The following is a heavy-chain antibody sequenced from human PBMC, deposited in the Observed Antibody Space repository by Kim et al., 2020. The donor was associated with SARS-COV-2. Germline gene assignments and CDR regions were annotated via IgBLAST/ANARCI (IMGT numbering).Heavy chain of an antibody. CDR1: GGTFSSYA. D-gene: IGHD1-1*01. Sequence: ASVKVSCKASGGTFSSYAISWVRQAPGQGLEWMGGIIPIFGTANYAQKFQGRVTITADESTSTAYMELSSLRSEDTAVYYCARENEVDGWFDPWGQGTLVTVSS. CDR3: ARENEVDGWFDP. J-gene: IGHJ5*02. CDR2: IIPIFGTA. V-gene: IGHV1-69*13.